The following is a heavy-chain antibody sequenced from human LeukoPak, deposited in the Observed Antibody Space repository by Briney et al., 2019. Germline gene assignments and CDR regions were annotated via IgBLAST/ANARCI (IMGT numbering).Heavy chain of an antibody. J-gene: IGHJ6*03. Sequence: SETLSLTCAVYGGSFSGYYWSWIRQPPGKGLEWIGEINHSGSTNYNPSLKSRVTISVDTSKNQFSLKLSSVTAADTAVYYCARVEGYYYYYYMGVWGKGTTVTVSS. CDR1: GGSFSGYY. CDR2: INHSGST. V-gene: IGHV4-34*01. D-gene: IGHD3-3*01. CDR3: ARVEGYYYYYYMGV.